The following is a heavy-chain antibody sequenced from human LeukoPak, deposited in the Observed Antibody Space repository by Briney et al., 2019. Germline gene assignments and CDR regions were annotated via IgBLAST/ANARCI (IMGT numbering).Heavy chain of an antibody. CDR2: INPNSGGT. CDR1: GYTFTGYY. Sequence: ASVKVSCKASGYTFTGYYMHWVRQAPGQGLEWMGWINPNSGGTNYAQKVQGRVTMTRDTSISTAYMELSRLRSDDTAVYYCAREGPRISGSPRYWGQGTLVTVSS. J-gene: IGHJ4*02. CDR3: AREGPRISGSPRY. V-gene: IGHV1-2*02. D-gene: IGHD1-26*01.